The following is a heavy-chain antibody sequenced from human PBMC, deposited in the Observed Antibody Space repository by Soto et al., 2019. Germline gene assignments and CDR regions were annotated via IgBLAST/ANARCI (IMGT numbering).Heavy chain of an antibody. J-gene: IGHJ4*02. CDR2: VKDGGHT. CDR1: GGSLGGYY. V-gene: IGHV4-34*01. CDR3: ARGQEGVVATH. Sequence: QVQLQQWGAGLLKPSETLSLNCAVTGGSLGGYYWSWIRQPPGKGLEWIGEVKDGGHTNYSPSLRGRGPTYSDTSNNQFSPRLNSETAADTGVYYCARGQEGVVATHWDQGSLVTVSS. D-gene: IGHD5-12*01.